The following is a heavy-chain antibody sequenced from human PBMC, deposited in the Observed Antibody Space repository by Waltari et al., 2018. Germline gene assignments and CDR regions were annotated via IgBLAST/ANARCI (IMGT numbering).Heavy chain of an antibody. V-gene: IGHV4-39*01. Sequence: QLQLQESGPGLVKPSETLSLTCTVSGGSISSSSYYWGWLRQPPGKGLEWIGSIYYSGSTYYNPSLKSRVTISVDTSKNQFSLKLSSVTAADTAVYYCARRRGVNVWSGQFDYWGQGTLVIVSS. CDR1: GGSISSSSYY. D-gene: IGHD3-3*01. CDR2: IYYSGST. J-gene: IGHJ4*02. CDR3: ARRRGVNVWSGQFDY.